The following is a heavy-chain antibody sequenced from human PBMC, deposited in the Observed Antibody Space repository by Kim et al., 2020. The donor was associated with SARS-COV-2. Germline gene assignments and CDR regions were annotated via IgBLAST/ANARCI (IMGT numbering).Heavy chain of an antibody. Sequence: GGSLRLSCAASGFTFSSYEMHWVRQAPGKGLEWVSDIRSSGSTIYYADSVKGRFTISRDNAKNSLYLQMNSLRAEDTAVYYCASTYYYDIIGFGRLFDYWGPGTLVTVSS. CDR3: ASTYYYDIIGFGRLFDY. CDR2: IRSSGSTI. J-gene: IGHJ4*02. V-gene: IGHV3-48*03. D-gene: IGHD3-22*01. CDR1: GFTFSSYE.